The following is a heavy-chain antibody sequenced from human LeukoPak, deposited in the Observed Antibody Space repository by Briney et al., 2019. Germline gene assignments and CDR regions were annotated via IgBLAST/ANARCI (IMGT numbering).Heavy chain of an antibody. Sequence: GESLKISCKGSGYIFTGFWIGWVRQLPGRGLEWMGLIYPADSDTKYSPSFQGQVTISADKSISTAYLQWSSLKASDTAIYYCARPYGEYDTLTGYRWYFDYWGQGTLVTASS. CDR1: GYIFTGFW. J-gene: IGHJ4*02. V-gene: IGHV5-51*01. CDR2: IYPADSDT. D-gene: IGHD3-9*01. CDR3: ARPYGEYDTLTGYRWYFDY.